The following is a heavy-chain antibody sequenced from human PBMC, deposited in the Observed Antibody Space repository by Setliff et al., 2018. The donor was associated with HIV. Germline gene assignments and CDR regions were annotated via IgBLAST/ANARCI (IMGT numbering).Heavy chain of an antibody. Sequence: PGGSLRLSCAASGLTFSNYGMYWVRQAPGKGLEWVAFIRYDGGNKYHADSVRGRLTISRDNSKNTLYLQMNSLRPEDTAVYYCARGSSGWGMDFYYYYMDVWGEGTTVTVSS. V-gene: IGHV3-30*02. CDR1: GLTFSNYG. CDR3: ARGSSGWGMDFYYYYMDV. J-gene: IGHJ6*03. D-gene: IGHD6-19*01. CDR2: IRYDGGNK.